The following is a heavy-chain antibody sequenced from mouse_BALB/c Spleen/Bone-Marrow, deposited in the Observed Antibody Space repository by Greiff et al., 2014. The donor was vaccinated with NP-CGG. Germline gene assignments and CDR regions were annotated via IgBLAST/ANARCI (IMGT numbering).Heavy chain of an antibody. CDR1: GFSLNDCG. V-gene: IGHV2-6-5*01. J-gene: IGHJ3*01. CDR2: IWGGGST. D-gene: IGHD2-4*01. CDR3: ARIYFDFDGFAY. Sequence: QVQLKESGPGLVAPSPSLSITCTVSGFSLNDCGVSWVRQPPGKGLEWLGGIWGGGSTYYNSAHKSRLSISKDNSKSQVFLKMNRLQSDDTAMYYCARIYFDFDGFAYWGQGTLVTVSA.